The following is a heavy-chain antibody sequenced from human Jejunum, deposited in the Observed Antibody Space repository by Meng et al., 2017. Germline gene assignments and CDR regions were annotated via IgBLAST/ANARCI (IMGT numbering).Heavy chain of an antibody. CDR3: ACDQTAPYTGFNY. CDR1: GYTFSVYF. V-gene: IGHV1-2*06. J-gene: IGHJ4*02. D-gene: IGHD3-16*01. Sequence: QVQIVQTGLEVKKPGASLKVSCKASGYTFSVYFYHWVRQAPGQGLEWVGRLNPINGDTIYAQKFQGRITMTRDTSISTAYMELSSLTFDDTAVYYCACDQTAPYTGFNYWGQGTLVTVPS. CDR2: LNPINGDT.